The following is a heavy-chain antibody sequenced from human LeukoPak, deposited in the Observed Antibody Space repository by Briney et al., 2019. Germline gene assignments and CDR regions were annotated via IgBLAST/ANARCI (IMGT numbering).Heavy chain of an antibody. CDR3: ARVAREPQETDY. CDR1: GYSISSGHY. J-gene: IGHJ4*02. V-gene: IGHV4-38-2*01. D-gene: IGHD1-26*01. Sequence: SETLSLTCAVSGYSISSGHYWGWIRQPPGKGPEWIGSIDYGGSTYYNPSLTSRVTMSVDTSKNQFSLKVRSVTAADTAVYYCARVAREPQETDYWGQGTLVIVSS. CDR2: IDYGGST.